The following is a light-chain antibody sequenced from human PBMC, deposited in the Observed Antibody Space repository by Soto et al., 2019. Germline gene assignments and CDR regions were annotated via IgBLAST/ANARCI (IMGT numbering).Light chain of an antibody. Sequence: IQMTQSPPSLSASVGDRVTITCQASQDISNYLNWYQQKPGKAPKLLIYDASNLETGVPSRFSGSGSGTDFTFTISSLQPEDIATYYCQQYDNLPLFTFGPGTKVDI. J-gene: IGKJ3*01. V-gene: IGKV1-33*01. CDR2: DAS. CDR1: QDISNY. CDR3: QQYDNLPLFT.